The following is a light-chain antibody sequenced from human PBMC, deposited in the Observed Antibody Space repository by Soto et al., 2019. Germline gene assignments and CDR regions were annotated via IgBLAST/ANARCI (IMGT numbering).Light chain of an antibody. CDR1: QSVRSN. Sequence: EIVFSHSLSTLSLYPGETATLSFRASQSVRSNLAWYQQKPGQSPRLLIYGASNRATGIPDRFSGSGSGTDFTLTISRLEPEDFAVYYCQQYGSSGTFGQGTKVDIK. CDR3: QQYGSSGT. CDR2: GAS. V-gene: IGKV3-20*01. J-gene: IGKJ1*01.